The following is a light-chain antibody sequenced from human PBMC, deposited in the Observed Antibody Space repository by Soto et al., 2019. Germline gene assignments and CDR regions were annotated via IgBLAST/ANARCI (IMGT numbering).Light chain of an antibody. CDR2: EGS. J-gene: IGLJ2*01. CDR1: SSDVGSYNL. CDR3: CSYAGSSTFVV. V-gene: IGLV2-23*01. Sequence: QSALTQPASVSGSPGQSITISCTGTSSDVGSYNLVSWYQQHPGKAPKLMIYEGSKRPSGVSNRFSGSKSGNTASLTISGLQADDEADSYCCSYAGSSTFVVFGGGTKLNVL.